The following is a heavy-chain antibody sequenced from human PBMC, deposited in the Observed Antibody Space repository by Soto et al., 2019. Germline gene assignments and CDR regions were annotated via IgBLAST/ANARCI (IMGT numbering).Heavy chain of an antibody. CDR2: LNHDGRNT. CDR1: GFTFNYFG. Sequence: GGSLRLSCEASGFTFNYFGMSWVRQTPGKGLEWVSTLNHDGRNTHYAASVEGRFTISRDNSKNTLYLQMDSLRAEDTAVYYCASGLKARHDAFDIWGPGTMVTVSS. CDR3: ASGLKARHDAFDI. D-gene: IGHD1-26*01. V-gene: IGHV3-23*01. J-gene: IGHJ3*02.